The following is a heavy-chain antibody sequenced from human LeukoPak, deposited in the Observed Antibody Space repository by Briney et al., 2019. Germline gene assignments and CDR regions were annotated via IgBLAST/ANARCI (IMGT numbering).Heavy chain of an antibody. J-gene: IGHJ4*02. CDR1: GYTFTSYD. D-gene: IGHD6-13*01. V-gene: IGHV1-8*01. CDR3: ARRGDSSSWYFSSGDYFDY. Sequence: ASVKVSCKASGYTFTSYDINWVRQATGQGLEWMGWMNPNSGNTGYAQKFQGRVTMTRNTSISTAYMELSSLRSGDTAVYYCARRGDSSSWYFSSGDYFDYWGQGTLVTVSS. CDR2: MNPNSGNT.